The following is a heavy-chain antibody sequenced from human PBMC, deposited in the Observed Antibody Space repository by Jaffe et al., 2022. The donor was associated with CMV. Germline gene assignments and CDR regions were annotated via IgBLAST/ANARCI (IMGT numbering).Heavy chain of an antibody. J-gene: IGHJ4*02. V-gene: IGHV4-59*08. CDR1: GGSISSYY. Sequence: QVQLQESGPGLVKPSETLSLTCTVSGGSISSYYWSWIRQPPGKGLEWIGYIYYSGSTNYNPSLKSRVTISVDTSKNQFSLKLSSVTAADTAVYYCAEFIAAAGTFVYWGQGTLVTVSS. CDR2: IYYSGST. CDR3: AEFIAAAGTFVY. D-gene: IGHD6-13*01.